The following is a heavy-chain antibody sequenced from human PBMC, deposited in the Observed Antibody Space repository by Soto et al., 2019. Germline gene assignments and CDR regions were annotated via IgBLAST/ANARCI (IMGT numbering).Heavy chain of an antibody. V-gene: IGHV3-9*01. Sequence: GGSLRLSCAASGFTFDYYAMRWVRQAPGKGLEWVSGISWNSGSIGYADSVKGRFTISRDNAKNSLYLQMNSLRAEDTALYYCAKDAYSSSWFDRGWFDPWGQGTLVTVSS. J-gene: IGHJ5*02. D-gene: IGHD6-13*01. CDR2: ISWNSGSI. CDR3: AKDAYSSSWFDRGWFDP. CDR1: GFTFDYYA.